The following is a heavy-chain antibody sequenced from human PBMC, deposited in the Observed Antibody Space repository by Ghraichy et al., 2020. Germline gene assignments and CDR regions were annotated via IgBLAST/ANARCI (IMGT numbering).Heavy chain of an antibody. CDR1: TESFSGYY. CDR3: ARGVFCNGGSCYSRAFDI. Sequence: TLSLTCAVYTESFSGYYWSWIRQPPGKGLEWIGEINHIGITNYRPSLKSRGTISVDTSKNQVSLNLSSVTAADTAVYYCARGVFCNGGSCYSRAFDIWGQGTMVVVSS. D-gene: IGHD2-15*01. CDR2: INHIGIT. V-gene: IGHV4-34*01. J-gene: IGHJ3*02.